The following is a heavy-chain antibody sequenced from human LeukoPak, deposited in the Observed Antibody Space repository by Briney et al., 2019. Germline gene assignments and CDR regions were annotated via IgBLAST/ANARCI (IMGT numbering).Heavy chain of an antibody. CDR2: ISGSGGST. Sequence: QPGGSLRLSCAASGFTFSSYAMSWVRQAPGKGLEWVSAISGSGGSTYYADSVKGRFTISRDNSKNTLYLQMNSLRAEDTAVYYCARDRGAGLLWFGEFDYWGQGTLVTVSS. CDR3: ARDRGAGLLWFGEFDY. D-gene: IGHD3-10*01. V-gene: IGHV3-23*01. J-gene: IGHJ4*02. CDR1: GFTFSSYA.